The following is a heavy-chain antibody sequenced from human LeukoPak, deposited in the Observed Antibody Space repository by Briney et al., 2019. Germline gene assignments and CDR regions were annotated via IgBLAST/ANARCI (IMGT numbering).Heavy chain of an antibody. J-gene: IGHJ4*02. CDR2: INHSGST. Sequence: KPSETLSLTCAVYGGSFSGYYWSWLRQPPGKGLEWIGEINHSGSTNYNPSLKSRVTISVDTSKNQFSLKLSSVTAADTAVYYCARHGRRPGVRGWYGWWDYWGQGTLVTVSS. V-gene: IGHV4-34*01. CDR3: ARHGRRPGVRGWYGWWDY. D-gene: IGHD6-19*01. CDR1: GGSFSGYY.